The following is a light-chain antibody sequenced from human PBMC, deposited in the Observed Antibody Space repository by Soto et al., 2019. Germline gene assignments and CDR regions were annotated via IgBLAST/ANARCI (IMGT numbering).Light chain of an antibody. CDR3: IQYSSHSWT. Sequence: DIQMTQSPSTLSPSVGDRVTITCRASRSISDWLAWYQQKPGKAPKLLIFDASSLKSGVPSRFSGSGSGTAFTLTISGLQPDDVANYYCIQYSSHSWTFDQGTKVEIK. V-gene: IGKV1-5*01. J-gene: IGKJ1*01. CDR1: RSISDW. CDR2: DAS.